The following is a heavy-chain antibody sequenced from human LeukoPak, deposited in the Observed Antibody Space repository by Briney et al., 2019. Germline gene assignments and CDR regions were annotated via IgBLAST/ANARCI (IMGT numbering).Heavy chain of an antibody. V-gene: IGHV3-33*01. D-gene: IGHD6-19*01. CDR3: ARGSGWRFDF. J-gene: IGHJ4*02. Sequence: GKSLRLSCATSGFTFSGYGMHWVRQAPGKGLEWVTVIWSDGSNKYYADSVKGRFTISRDNSKNILFLQMNSLRAEDTAVYHCARGSGWRFDFWGQGTLVTVSS. CDR1: GFTFSGYG. CDR2: IWSDGSNK.